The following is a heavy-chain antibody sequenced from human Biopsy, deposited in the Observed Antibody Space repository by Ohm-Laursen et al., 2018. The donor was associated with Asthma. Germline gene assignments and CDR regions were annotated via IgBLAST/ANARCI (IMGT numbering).Heavy chain of an antibody. J-gene: IGHJ4*02. Sequence: SQTLSLTCTVSGGSISSGAYYWSWVRQPPGKGLEWIGHIYYIGSTYYNPSLKSRVATSLDTSKNQFSLKLSSVTAADPAVYFCARRGGVRRYFDYWGQGTLVTVSS. CDR1: GGSISSGAYY. V-gene: IGHV4-30-4*01. D-gene: IGHD3-16*01. CDR3: ARRGGVRRYFDY. CDR2: IYYIGST.